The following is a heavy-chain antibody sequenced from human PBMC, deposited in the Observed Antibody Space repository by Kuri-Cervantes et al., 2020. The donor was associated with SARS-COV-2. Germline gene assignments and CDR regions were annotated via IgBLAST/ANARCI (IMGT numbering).Heavy chain of an antibody. V-gene: IGHV1-69*13. CDR3: ATPERGYSYGGYFDY. CDR1: GGTFSSYA. CDR2: IIPIFGTA. D-gene: IGHD5-18*01. J-gene: IGHJ4*02. Sequence: SVKVSCKASGGTFSSYAISWVRQAPGQGLEWMGGIIPIFGTANYAQKFQGRVTITADESTSTAYMELSSLRSEDTAAYYCATPERGYSYGGYFDYWGQGTLVTVSS.